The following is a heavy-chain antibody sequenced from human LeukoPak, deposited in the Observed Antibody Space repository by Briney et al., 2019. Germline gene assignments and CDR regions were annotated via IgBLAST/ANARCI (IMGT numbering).Heavy chain of an antibody. Sequence: SETLSLTCTVSGYSISSGYYWGWIRQPPGKGLEWIGSIYHSGSTYYNPSLKSRVTISVDTSKNQFSLKLSSVTAADTAVYYCARDGRRNGLWYFDLWGRGTLVTVSS. V-gene: IGHV4-38-2*02. D-gene: IGHD4-17*01. J-gene: IGHJ2*01. CDR1: GYSISSGYY. CDR2: IYHSGST. CDR3: ARDGRRNGLWYFDL.